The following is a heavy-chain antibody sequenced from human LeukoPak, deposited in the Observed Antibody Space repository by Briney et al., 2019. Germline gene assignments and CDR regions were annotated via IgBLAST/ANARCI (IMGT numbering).Heavy chain of an antibody. CDR2: IYYSGST. CDR1: GGSISSYY. V-gene: IGHV4-59*01. Sequence: PSETLSLTCTVSGGSISSYYWSWIRQPPGKGLEWIGYIYYSGSTNYNPSLKSRVTISVDTSKNQFSLKLSSVTAADTAVYYCARVVYPRWFDPWGQGTLVTVSS. D-gene: IGHD1-14*01. J-gene: IGHJ5*02. CDR3: ARVVYPRWFDP.